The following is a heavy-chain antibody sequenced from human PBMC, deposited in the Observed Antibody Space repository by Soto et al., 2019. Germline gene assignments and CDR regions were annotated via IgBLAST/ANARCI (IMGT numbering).Heavy chain of an antibody. J-gene: IGHJ6*02. CDR2: ISAYNGNT. Sequence: GASVKVSCKASGYTFTSYGISWARQAPGQGLEWMGWISAYNGNTNYAQKLQGRVTMTTDTYTSTAYMELRSLRSDDTAVYYCAGDSCSSTSCFNYYYYGMDVWGQGTTVTVSS. CDR3: AGDSCSSTSCFNYYYYGMDV. CDR1: GYTFTSYG. D-gene: IGHD2-2*01. V-gene: IGHV1-18*01.